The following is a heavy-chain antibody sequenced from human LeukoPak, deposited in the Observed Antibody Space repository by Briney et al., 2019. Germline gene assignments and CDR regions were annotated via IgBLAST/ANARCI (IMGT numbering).Heavy chain of an antibody. Sequence: GGSLRLSCAASGFTFSNFAMNWVRQAPGKGLEWVSSISGSGDSTYYADSVKGRFTISRDNSKSTLYLQMNNLRVEDTAIYYCAKGSYSSAARGWFDPWGQGALVTVSS. J-gene: IGHJ5*02. D-gene: IGHD6-19*01. CDR2: ISGSGDST. CDR3: AKGSYSSAARGWFDP. V-gene: IGHV3-23*01. CDR1: GFTFSNFA.